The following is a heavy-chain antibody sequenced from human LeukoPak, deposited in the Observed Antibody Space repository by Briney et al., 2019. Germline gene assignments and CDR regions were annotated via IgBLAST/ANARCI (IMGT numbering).Heavy chain of an antibody. CDR1: GYTFTGYY. V-gene: IGHV1-2*02. CDR3: ASSIVVVPAGDY. Sequence: ASVKVSCKASGYTFTGYYMHWVRQAPGQGLEWVGWINPNSGGTNYAQKFQGRVTMTRDTSISTAYMELSRLRSDDTAVYYCASSIVVVPAGDYWGQGTLVTVSS. J-gene: IGHJ4*02. D-gene: IGHD2-2*01. CDR2: INPNSGGT.